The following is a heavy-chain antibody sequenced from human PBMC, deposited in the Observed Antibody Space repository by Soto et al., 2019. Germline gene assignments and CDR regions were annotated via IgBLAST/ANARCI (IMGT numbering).Heavy chain of an antibody. J-gene: IGHJ4*02. V-gene: IGHV3-30-3*01. CDR3: AREGLWDYGDYRGYYFDY. D-gene: IGHD4-17*01. Sequence: QVQLVESGGGVVQPGRSLRLSCAASGFTFSSYAMHWVRQAPGKGLEWVAVISYDGSNKYYADSVKGRFTISRDNSKNTLYLQMNSLRAEDTAVYYCAREGLWDYGDYRGYYFDYWGQGTLVTVSS. CDR2: ISYDGSNK. CDR1: GFTFSSYA.